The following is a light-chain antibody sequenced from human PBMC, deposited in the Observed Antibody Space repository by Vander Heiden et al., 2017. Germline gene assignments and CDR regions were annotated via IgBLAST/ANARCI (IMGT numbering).Light chain of an antibody. CDR1: QGIGNY. CDR3: RQQNSFPIT. Sequence: DIQMTQSPSTMSTSVGDRVIIPCRASQGIGNYLAWFQQKPGEVPKLLISSASRLQSGVPSRFSGSGSGTEFTLTISSLQPEDFATYYCRQQNSFPITFGGGTKVEI. CDR2: SAS. V-gene: IGKV1-17*03. J-gene: IGKJ4*01.